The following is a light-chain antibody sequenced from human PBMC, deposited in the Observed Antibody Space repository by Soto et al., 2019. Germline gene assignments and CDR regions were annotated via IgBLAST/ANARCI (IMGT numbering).Light chain of an antibody. V-gene: IGLV2-14*01. CDR2: EVS. Sequence: QSLLTHPASLSGFPGQSITISCSGTSSDVGGYTYVSWYQQHPGKAPKVIIYEVSNRPSGVSSRFSGSKSGKTASLTISGLQAEDEADYYCSSYTSTSTPYVFGTGTKVT. J-gene: IGLJ1*01. CDR3: SSYTSTSTPYV. CDR1: SSDVGGYTY.